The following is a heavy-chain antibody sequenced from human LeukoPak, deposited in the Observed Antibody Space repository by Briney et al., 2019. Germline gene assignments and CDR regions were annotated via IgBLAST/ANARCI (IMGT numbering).Heavy chain of an antibody. Sequence: GGSLRLSCAASGFTFSSYGMHWVRQAPGKGLEWVAVISYDGSNKYYADSVKGRFTISRDNSKNTLYLQMNSLRAEDTAVYYCAKRHDYVWGSYRNDAFDIWGQGTMVTVSS. CDR2: ISYDGSNK. CDR3: AKRHDYVWGSYRNDAFDI. CDR1: GFTFSSYG. J-gene: IGHJ3*02. D-gene: IGHD3-16*02. V-gene: IGHV3-30*18.